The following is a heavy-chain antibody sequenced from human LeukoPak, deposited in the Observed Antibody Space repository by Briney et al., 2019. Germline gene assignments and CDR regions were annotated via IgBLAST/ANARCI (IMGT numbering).Heavy chain of an antibody. D-gene: IGHD6-19*01. J-gene: IGHJ5*02. V-gene: IGHV6-1*01. CDR3: ARGGAVSGSFSWFDP. CDR1: GDSFSSSSAA. Sequence: SQTLSLTCSISGDSFSSSSAAWTWIRQSPSRGLEWLTRTYYRSKWYIDYAASLKGRITITPDTSKNQFSLQLNSVTPEDTAVYYCARGGAVSGSFSWFDPWGQGILVTVSS. CDR2: TYYRSKWYI.